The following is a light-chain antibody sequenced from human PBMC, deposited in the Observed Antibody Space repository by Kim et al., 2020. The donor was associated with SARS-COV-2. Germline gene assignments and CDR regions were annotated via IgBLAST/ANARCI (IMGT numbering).Light chain of an antibody. Sequence: AWGHTVRITCQGDSLRSYYASWYQQKPGQAPVLVIYGKNNLPSGIPDRFSCSSSGNTASLTITGAQAEDEADYYCNSRDSSGNLVVFGGGTQLTVL. CDR1: SLRSYY. J-gene: IGLJ2*01. CDR3: NSRDSSGNLVV. V-gene: IGLV3-19*01. CDR2: GKN.